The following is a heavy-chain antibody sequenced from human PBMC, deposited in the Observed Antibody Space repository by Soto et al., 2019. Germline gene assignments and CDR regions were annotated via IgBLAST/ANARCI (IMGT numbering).Heavy chain of an antibody. J-gene: IGHJ4*02. D-gene: IGHD2-21*01. Sequence: QVQVVQSGAEVKKPESSVKVSCKPSGGTFNTYTVNWVRLAPGHGLEWMGRFIPILDMATYAQKFQDSVTITADRSTFTAYMELNSLTSDDTAVYYCAITYCRDNSCPRDFDFWGPGTRVTVSS. V-gene: IGHV1-69*02. CDR3: AITYCRDNSCPRDFDF. CDR2: FIPILDMA. CDR1: GGTFNTYT.